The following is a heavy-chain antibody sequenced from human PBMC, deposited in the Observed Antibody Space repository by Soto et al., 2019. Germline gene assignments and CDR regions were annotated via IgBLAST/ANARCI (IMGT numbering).Heavy chain of an antibody. J-gene: IGHJ6*03. D-gene: IGHD6-13*01. CDR1: GLIFSSYS. Sequence: EVQLVESGGKMVQPGGSLRLSCAASGLIFSSYSLNWVRQAPGKGLERIGYISRDGDTIHYADSVKGRFTISRDNANNSLFLQMNSLRAEDTAVYYCVRGAGRTYYYFYMTVWGRGTTVTVSS. CDR3: VRGAGRTYYYFYMTV. V-gene: IGHV3-48*01. CDR2: ISRDGDTI.